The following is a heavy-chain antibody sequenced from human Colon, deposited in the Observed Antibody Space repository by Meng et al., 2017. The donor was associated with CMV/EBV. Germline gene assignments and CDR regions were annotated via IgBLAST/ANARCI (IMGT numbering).Heavy chain of an antibody. CDR1: GYTFISYG. Sequence: SCPASGYTFISYGFNWVRQAPGEGLEWMGCISTFNSNKYYAQKFQDRVTMTTDRSTNTAYLELRALKADDTAIYFCARAVDGGRSDPWGQGTLVTVSS. J-gene: IGHJ5*02. D-gene: IGHD3-16*01. V-gene: IGHV1-18*01. CDR2: ISTFNSNK. CDR3: ARAVDGGRSDP.